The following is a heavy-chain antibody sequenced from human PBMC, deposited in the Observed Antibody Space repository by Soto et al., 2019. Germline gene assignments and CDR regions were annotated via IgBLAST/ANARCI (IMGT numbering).Heavy chain of an antibody. D-gene: IGHD3-16*01. V-gene: IGHV4-59*08. J-gene: IGHJ4*02. CDR1: GGSISGYY. CDR3: GRSPRLNG. Sequence: SETLSLTCTVSGGSISGYYWSWIRQPPGKRLEWIGYIYYTGSTNYNPSLRSRVTISIDTSKNQFSLQLSSVTAADTAVYFCGRSPRLNGWGQEPLFTFSS. CDR2: IYYTGST.